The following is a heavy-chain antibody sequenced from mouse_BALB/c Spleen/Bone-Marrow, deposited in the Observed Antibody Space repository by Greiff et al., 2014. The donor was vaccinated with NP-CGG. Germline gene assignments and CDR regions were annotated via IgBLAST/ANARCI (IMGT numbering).Heavy chain of an antibody. CDR3: ARWDYGDYAMDY. CDR2: ISYSSST. CDR1: GNSITSDYA. D-gene: IGHD1-2*01. V-gene: IGHV3-2*02. Sequence: DVKLVESGPGLVKPSQSLSLTCTVTGNSITSDYAWNWIRQFQGNKLEWMGYISYSSSTNYNPSLKSRISIIRDTSKNQFFLQLNSVTAEDTATYYCARWDYGDYAMDYWGQGTSVTVSS. J-gene: IGHJ4*01.